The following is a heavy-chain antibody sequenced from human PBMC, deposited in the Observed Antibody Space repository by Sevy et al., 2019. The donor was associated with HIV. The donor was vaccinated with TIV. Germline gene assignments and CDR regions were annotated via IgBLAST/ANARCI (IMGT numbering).Heavy chain of an antibody. D-gene: IGHD3-10*01. Sequence: SETLSLTCAVSGYSITSGYLWGWTRQPPGKGLEWIGSVFHSGNTYYNPSLNSRVIISVDTSKNQFSLKLNSVTAADTAVYYCARHSHGSGTYYVPFDSWGQGTLVTVSS. CDR1: GYSITSGYL. J-gene: IGHJ4*02. CDR3: ARHSHGSGTYYVPFDS. CDR2: VFHSGNT. V-gene: IGHV4-38-2*01.